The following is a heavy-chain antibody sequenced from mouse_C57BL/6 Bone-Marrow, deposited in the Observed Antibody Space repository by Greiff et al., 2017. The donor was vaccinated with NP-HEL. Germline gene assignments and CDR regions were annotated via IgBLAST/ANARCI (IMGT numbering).Heavy chain of an antibody. V-gene: IGHV5-6*01. Sequence: DVHLVESGGDLVKPGGSLKLSCAASGFTFSSYGMSWVRQTPDKRLEWVATISSGGSYTYYPDSVKGRFTISRDNAKNTLYLQMSSLKSEDTAMYYCARPLTGYAMDYWGQGTSVTVSS. J-gene: IGHJ4*01. CDR1: GFTFSSYG. D-gene: IGHD4-1*01. CDR2: ISSGGSYT. CDR3: ARPLTGYAMDY.